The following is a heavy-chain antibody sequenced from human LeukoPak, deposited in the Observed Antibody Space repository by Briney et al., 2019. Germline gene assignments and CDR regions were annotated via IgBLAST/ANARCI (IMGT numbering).Heavy chain of an antibody. D-gene: IGHD3-3*01. CDR3: ARYDSRGSGSTQLEY. CDR2: IFRGGST. J-gene: IGHJ4*02. V-gene: IGHV4-38-2*01. Sequence: AETLSLTCAVSGYSVSIAYYWGWIRQPPGKGLEWIGRIFRGGSTSYNPSLMSRLTMSMDTSKNQFSLQLTSVTAADTAVYYCARYDSRGSGSTQLEYWGQGILVTISS. CDR1: GYSVSIAYY.